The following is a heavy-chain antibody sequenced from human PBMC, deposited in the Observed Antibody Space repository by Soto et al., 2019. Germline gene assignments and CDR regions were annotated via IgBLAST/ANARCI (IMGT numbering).Heavy chain of an antibody. Sequence: GGSLRLSCAASGFTFSSYGMHWVRQAPGKGLEWVAVIWYDGSNKYYADSVKGRFTISRDNSKNTLYLQMNSLRAEDTAVYYCARDVFGESPPTYGMDVWGQGTTVTVSS. CDR3: ARDVFGESPPTYGMDV. CDR2: IWYDGSNK. D-gene: IGHD3-10*01. V-gene: IGHV3-33*01. CDR1: GFTFSSYG. J-gene: IGHJ6*02.